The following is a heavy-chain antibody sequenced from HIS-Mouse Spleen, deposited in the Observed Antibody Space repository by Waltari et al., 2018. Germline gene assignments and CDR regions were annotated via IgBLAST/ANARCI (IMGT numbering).Heavy chain of an antibody. CDR1: GGSISSYY. V-gene: IGHV4-4*07. CDR2: IYTSGST. D-gene: IGHD3-3*01. J-gene: IGHJ3*02. Sequence: QVQLQESGPGLVTPSETLSLTCTVSGGSISSYYWSWIRQTPGKGLEWIGRIYTSGSTNYNPSLKSRVTMSVDTSKNQFSLKLSSVTAADTAVYYCARDFHDFWSGYYGGDKKHDAFDIWGQGTMVTVSS. CDR3: ARDFHDFWSGYYGGDKKHDAFDI.